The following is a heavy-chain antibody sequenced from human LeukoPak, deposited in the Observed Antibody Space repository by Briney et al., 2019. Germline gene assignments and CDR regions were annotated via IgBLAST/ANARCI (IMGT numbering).Heavy chain of an antibody. CDR1: GFTFSTYA. Sequence: PGGSLRLSCAASGFTFSTYAMTWVRQAPGKGPEWVSAISGSGSPTYYAASVKGRFTIPRDNSNNTLYLQMNSLRAEDTAVYYCARRLYSNNWHYFDYWGQGTLVTVSS. CDR2: ISGSGSPT. CDR3: ARRLYSNNWHYFDY. V-gene: IGHV3-23*01. D-gene: IGHD1-1*01. J-gene: IGHJ4*02.